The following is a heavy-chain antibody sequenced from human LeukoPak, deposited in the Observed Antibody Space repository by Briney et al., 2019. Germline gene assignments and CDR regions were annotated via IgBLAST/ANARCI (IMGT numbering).Heavy chain of an antibody. CDR1: GFTFSSYG. D-gene: IGHD3-10*01. Sequence: GGSLRLSCAASGFTFSSYGMHWVRRAPGKGLEWVAVISYDGSNKYYADSVKGRFTISRDNSKNTLYLQMNSLRAEDTAVYYCAKGWLWFGELLSPSYYYGMDVWGKGTTVTVSS. J-gene: IGHJ6*04. CDR2: ISYDGSNK. V-gene: IGHV3-30*18. CDR3: AKGWLWFGELLSPSYYYGMDV.